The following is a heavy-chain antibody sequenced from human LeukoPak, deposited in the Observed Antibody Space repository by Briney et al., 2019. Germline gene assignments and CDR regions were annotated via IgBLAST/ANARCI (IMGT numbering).Heavy chain of an antibody. V-gene: IGHV3-23*01. CDR3: AKRGLDPNTKQRLVRNRGSYYFDY. CDR1: GFTFSSYA. D-gene: IGHD6-13*01. Sequence: GGSLRLSCAASGFTFSSYAMSWVRQAPGKGLEWVSGISGSGGTTYYADSVKGRFTISRDNAKNTLYLQMNSLRAEDTAVYYCAKRGLDPNTKQRLVRNRGSYYFDYWGQGTLVTVSS. CDR2: ISGSGGTT. J-gene: IGHJ4*02.